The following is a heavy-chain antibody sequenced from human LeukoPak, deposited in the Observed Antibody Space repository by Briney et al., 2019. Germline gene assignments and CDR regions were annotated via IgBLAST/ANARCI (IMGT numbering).Heavy chain of an antibody. CDR1: GYTFTDNA. Sequence: GASVKVSCKASGYTFTDNAINWVRRTAGQGLEWMGWIHTNTGNPTYVQGFTGRFVFSLDTSVSTAYLQISGLKAEDTAVYYCARGNAFDIWGQGTMVTVSS. CDR3: ARGNAFDI. J-gene: IGHJ3*02. CDR2: IHTNTGNP. V-gene: IGHV7-4-1*02.